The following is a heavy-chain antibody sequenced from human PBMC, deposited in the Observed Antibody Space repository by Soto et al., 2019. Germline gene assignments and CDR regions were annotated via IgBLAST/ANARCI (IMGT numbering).Heavy chain of an antibody. CDR1: GFTFSSYW. D-gene: IGHD3-22*01. CDR3: SRDRHYSYDSSGYRYNYYYYGMDV. J-gene: IGHJ6*02. CDR2: IKQDGSEK. Sequence: PGGSLRLSCAASGFTFSSYWMSWVRQAPGKGLEWVANIKQDGSEKYYVDSVKGRFTISRDNAKNSLYLQMNSLRAEDTAVYYCSRDRHYSYDSSGYRYNYYYYGMDVWDQGTTVAVS. V-gene: IGHV3-7*01.